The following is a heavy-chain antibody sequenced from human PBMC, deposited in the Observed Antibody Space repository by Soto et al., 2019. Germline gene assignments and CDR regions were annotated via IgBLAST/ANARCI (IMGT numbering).Heavy chain of an antibody. Sequence: ASVKVSCKASGYSFTSLDINWVRQTAGEGLEWMGWMEPSTGTTGYAQKFQGRVTMTRDASINTAYMELTTLTSDDTAFYYCARGVSAGVDYWGQGTLVTVSS. CDR2: MEPSTGTT. V-gene: IGHV1-8*01. D-gene: IGHD1-26*01. CDR3: ARGVSAGVDY. CDR1: GYSFTSLD. J-gene: IGHJ4*02.